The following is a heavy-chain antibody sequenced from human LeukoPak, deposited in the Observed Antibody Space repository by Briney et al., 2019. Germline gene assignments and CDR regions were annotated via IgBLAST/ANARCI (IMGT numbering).Heavy chain of an antibody. CDR3: ARGRGEGRGIAMIRGVRAPSYNWFDP. CDR2: INHSGST. V-gene: IGHV4-34*01. D-gene: IGHD3-10*01. J-gene: IGHJ5*02. CDR1: GGSFSGYY. Sequence: SETLSLTCAVYGGSFSGYYWSWIRQPPGKGLEWIGEINHSGSTNYNPSLKSRVTISVDTSKNQFSLKLSSVTAADMAVYYCARGRGEGRGIAMIRGVRAPSYNWFDPWGHGTLVTVSS.